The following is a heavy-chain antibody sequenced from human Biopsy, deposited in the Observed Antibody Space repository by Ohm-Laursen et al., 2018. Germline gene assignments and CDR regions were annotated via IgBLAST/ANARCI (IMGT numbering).Heavy chain of an antibody. Sequence: SVKVFCKASGYTYTSYGISWVRQAPGQGPEWMGWISGYNGNTVYPQNHQGRVTLTTDTSTSTAYMELRSLRSDDTAIYYCTRDRHYASGSYAGMDVWGQGTTVTVSS. D-gene: IGHD3-10*01. CDR2: ISGYNGNT. V-gene: IGHV1-18*01. CDR3: TRDRHYASGSYAGMDV. J-gene: IGHJ6*02. CDR1: GYTYTSYG.